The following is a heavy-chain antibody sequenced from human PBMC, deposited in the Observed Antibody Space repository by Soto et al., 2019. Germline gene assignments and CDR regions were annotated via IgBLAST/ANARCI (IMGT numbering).Heavy chain of an antibody. CDR2: IDPSDSYT. D-gene: IGHD5-18*01. V-gene: IGHV5-10-1*01. CDR3: ARLPLAGDTAMVTYYYYYGMDV. J-gene: IGHJ6*02. Sequence: GGSLRLSCKGSGYSFTSYWISWVRQMPGKGLEWMGRIDPSDSYTNYSPSFQGHVTISADKSISTAYLQWSSLKASDTAMYYCARLPLAGDTAMVTYYYYYGMDVWGQGTTVTVSS. CDR1: GYSFTSYW.